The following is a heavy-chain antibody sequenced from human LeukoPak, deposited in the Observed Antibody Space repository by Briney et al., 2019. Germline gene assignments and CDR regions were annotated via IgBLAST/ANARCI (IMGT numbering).Heavy chain of an antibody. CDR1: GGTFSSYA. CDR3: ARDRSRDGYKYYFDY. Sequence: SVKVSCKASGGTFSSYAISWVRQAPGQGLEWMGRIIPILGIANYAQKFQGRVTITADKSTSTAYMELSSLRSEDTAVYYCARDRSRDGYKYYFDYWGQGTLVTVSS. D-gene: IGHD5-24*01. CDR2: IIPILGIA. V-gene: IGHV1-69*04. J-gene: IGHJ4*02.